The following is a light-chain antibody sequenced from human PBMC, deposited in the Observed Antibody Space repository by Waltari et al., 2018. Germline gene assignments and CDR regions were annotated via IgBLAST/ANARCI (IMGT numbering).Light chain of an antibody. V-gene: IGKV1-5*03. CDR1: QSISSW. Sequence: DIQMTQSLYTLSASVGDRVTLTCRASQSISSWLAWYQQKPGKAPKLLIYKASSLESGVPSRFSGSGSGTEFTLTISSLQPDDFATYYCQQYNSYSRTFGQGTKVEIK. J-gene: IGKJ1*01. CDR2: KAS. CDR3: QQYNSYSRT.